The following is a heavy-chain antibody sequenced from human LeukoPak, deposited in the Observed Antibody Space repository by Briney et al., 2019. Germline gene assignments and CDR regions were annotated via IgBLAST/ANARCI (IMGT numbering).Heavy chain of an antibody. J-gene: IGHJ4*02. CDR1: GFTFSSYA. CDR3: AKDPAYYYDSSGYLGY. CDR2: ISGSGST. D-gene: IGHD3-22*01. Sequence: PGGSLRLSCAASGFTFSSYAMSWVRQAPGKGLEWVSAISGSGSTYYADSVKGRFTISRDNSKNTLYLQMNSLRAEDTAVYYCAKDPAYYYDSSGYLGYWGQGTLVTVSS. V-gene: IGHV3-23*01.